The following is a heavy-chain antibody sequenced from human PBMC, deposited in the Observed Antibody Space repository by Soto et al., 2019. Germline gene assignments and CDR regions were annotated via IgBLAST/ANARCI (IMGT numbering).Heavy chain of an antibody. V-gene: IGHV3-23*01. Sequence: EVQLLESGGGLVQPGGSLRLSCAASGFTFSSYAMSWVRQAPGKGLEWVSAISGSGGSTYYADSVKGRFTISRDNSKNKLYLQMNSLRAEDTAVYYCAKAMYSSSQRGYYYDGMDVWGQGTTVTVSS. J-gene: IGHJ6*02. CDR3: AKAMYSSSQRGYYYDGMDV. CDR1: GFTFSSYA. CDR2: ISGSGGST. D-gene: IGHD6-13*01.